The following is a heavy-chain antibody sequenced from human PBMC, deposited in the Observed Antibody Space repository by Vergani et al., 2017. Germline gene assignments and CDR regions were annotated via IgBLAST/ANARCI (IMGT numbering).Heavy chain of an antibody. J-gene: IGHJ4*02. CDR1: GGSISSSSYY. CDR2: IYYSGST. CDR3: ARGPTLTMIPYVDY. Sequence: QLQLQESGPGLVKPSETLSLTCTVSGGSISSSSYYWGWIRQPPGKGLEWIGYIYYSGSTYYNPSLKSRVTISVDTSKNQFSLKLSSVTAADTAVYYCARGPTLTMIPYVDYWGQGTLVTVSS. D-gene: IGHD3-22*01. V-gene: IGHV4-39*07.